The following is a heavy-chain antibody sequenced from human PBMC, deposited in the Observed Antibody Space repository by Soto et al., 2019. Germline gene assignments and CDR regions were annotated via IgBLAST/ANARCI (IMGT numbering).Heavy chain of an antibody. D-gene: IGHD3-10*01. CDR2: INSDGSST. V-gene: IGHV3-74*01. CDR1: GFTFSSYW. J-gene: IGHJ6*02. CDR3: ARATHYYGSGIIFDV. Sequence: GGSLRLSCAASGFTFSSYWMHWVRQAPGKGLVWVSRINSDGSSTSYADSVKGRFTISRDNAKNTLYLQMNSLRAEDTAVYYCARATHYYGSGIIFDVWGQGTTVTVSS.